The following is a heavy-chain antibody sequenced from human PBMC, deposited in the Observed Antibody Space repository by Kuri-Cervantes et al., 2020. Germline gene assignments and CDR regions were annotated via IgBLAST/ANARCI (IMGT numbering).Heavy chain of an antibody. J-gene: IGHJ4*02. CDR1: GFTFSSYS. CDR3: ARNIAS. Sequence: GGSLRLSCAASGFTFSSYSMNWVRQAPGKGLEWVSVIYSGGSTYYADSVKGRFTISRDNSKNTLYLQMNSLRAEDTAVYYCARNIASWGQGTLVTVSS. V-gene: IGHV3-53*01. CDR2: IYSGGST.